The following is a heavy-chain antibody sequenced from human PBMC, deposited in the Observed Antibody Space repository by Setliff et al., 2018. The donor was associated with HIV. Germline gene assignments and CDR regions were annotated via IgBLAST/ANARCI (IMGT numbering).Heavy chain of an antibody. CDR1: GGSISSSSYY. CDR3: ARHSLGNIGDYIRIGAIDI. D-gene: IGHD4-17*01. V-gene: IGHV4-39*01. J-gene: IGHJ3*02. CDR2: IYYSGTT. Sequence: SETLSLTCTVSGGSISSSSYYWAWIRQPPGKGLEWIGTIYYSGTTHYNPSLNSRVIISVDTSKNQFSLRLNSVTAADTAVYYCARHSLGNIGDYIRIGAIDIWGQGTMVTVSS.